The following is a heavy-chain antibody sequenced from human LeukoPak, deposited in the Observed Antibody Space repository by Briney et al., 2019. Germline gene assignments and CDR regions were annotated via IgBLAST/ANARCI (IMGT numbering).Heavy chain of an antibody. V-gene: IGHV1-69*13. CDR3: ASPLVEMATIGGYYYGMDV. D-gene: IGHD5-24*01. Sequence: ASVKVSCKASGGTFSSYAISWVRQAPGQGLEWMGGIIPIFGTANYAQKFQGRVTITADESTSTAYMELSSLRSEDTAVYYCASPLVEMATIGGYYYGMDVWGQGTTVTVSS. J-gene: IGHJ6*02. CDR2: IIPIFGTA. CDR1: GGTFSSYA.